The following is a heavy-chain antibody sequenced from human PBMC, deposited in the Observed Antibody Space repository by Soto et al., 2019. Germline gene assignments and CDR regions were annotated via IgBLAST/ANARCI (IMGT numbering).Heavy chain of an antibody. J-gene: IGHJ6*02. CDR3: ARRYCTNGVCTDYYYYYGMDV. CDR1: GFTFSSYA. D-gene: IGHD2-8*01. V-gene: IGHV3-30-3*01. CDR2: ISYDGSNK. Sequence: GGSLRLSCAASGFTFSSYAMHWVRQAPGKGLEWVAVISYDGSNKYYADSVKGRFTISRDNSKNTLYLQMNSLRAEDTAVYYCARRYCTNGVCTDYYYYYGMDVWGQGTTVTVSS.